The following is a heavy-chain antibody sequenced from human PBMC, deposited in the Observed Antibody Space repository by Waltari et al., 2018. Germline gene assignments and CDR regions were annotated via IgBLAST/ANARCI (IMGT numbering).Heavy chain of an antibody. CDR2: INPGDEST. CDR1: GYTFTSYF. D-gene: IGHD1-26*01. CDR3: ARPVVVGATAPSDY. Sequence: QVQLVQSGAEVKKPGASVKVSCKASGYTFTSYFIYWVRQAPGQGLEWMGIINPGDESTRYAQNFQGRVTMTRDTSTSTVYLGLSSLTSDDSAVYYCARPVVVGATAPSDYWGQGTLVTVSS. V-gene: IGHV1-46*01. J-gene: IGHJ4*01.